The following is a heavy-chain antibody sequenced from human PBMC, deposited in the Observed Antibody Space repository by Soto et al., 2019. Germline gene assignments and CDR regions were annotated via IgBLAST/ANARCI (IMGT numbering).Heavy chain of an antibody. V-gene: IGHV1-69*01. Sequence: GGIIPIFGTANYAQKFQRRVTITEDESTSTAYMELSSLRSEDTAVYYCAREVTIFGGDLKYYYYFGMDFWGQGTTVTVS. CDR2: IIPIFGTA. J-gene: IGHJ6*02. D-gene: IGHD3-3*01. CDR3: AREVTIFGGDLKYYYYFGMDF.